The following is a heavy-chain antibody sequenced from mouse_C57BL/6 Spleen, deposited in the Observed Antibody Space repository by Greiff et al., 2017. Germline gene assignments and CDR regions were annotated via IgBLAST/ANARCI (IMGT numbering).Heavy chain of an antibody. D-gene: IGHD1-1*01. CDR1: GFNIKDYY. V-gene: IGHV14-2*01. CDR2: IDTEDGET. CDR3: ASSGSTWFAY. Sequence: VQLQQSGAELVKPGASVKLSCTASGFNIKDYYMHWVKQRTEQGLEWIGRIDTEDGETKYAPNFKGKATITADTSSNTAYRQLSSLTSDDTAVYYYASSGSTWFAYWGQGTLVTVSA. J-gene: IGHJ3*01.